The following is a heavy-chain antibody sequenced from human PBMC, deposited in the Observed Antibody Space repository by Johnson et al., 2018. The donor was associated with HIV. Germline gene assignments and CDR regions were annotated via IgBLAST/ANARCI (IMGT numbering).Heavy chain of an antibody. J-gene: IGHJ3*02. V-gene: IGHV3-30*04. Sequence: QVQLVESGGGVVRPGRSLRLSCAASGFIFGGFGLHWVRQAPGKGLEWVAVIWYDGSNKYYADSVKGRFTISRDNSKNTLYLQMNSLRAEDTAVYYCARVDRPDAYYRYAFDIWGQGTMVTVSS. CDR3: ARVDRPDAYYRYAFDI. D-gene: IGHD3-16*01. CDR2: IWYDGSNK. CDR1: GFIFGGFG.